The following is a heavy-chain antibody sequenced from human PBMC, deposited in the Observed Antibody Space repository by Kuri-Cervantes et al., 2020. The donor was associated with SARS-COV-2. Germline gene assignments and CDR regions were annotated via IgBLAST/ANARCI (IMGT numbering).Heavy chain of an antibody. CDR2: ISSSSTI. D-gene: IGHD6-19*01. Sequence: GESLKISCAASGFTFDDYAMHWVRQAPGKGLEWVSGISSSSTIYYADSVKGRFTISRDNAKHSLYLQMNSLRAEETAVYFCARLGSGRWDLDYWGQGTLVTVSS. CDR1: GFTFDDYA. CDR3: ARLGSGRWDLDY. J-gene: IGHJ4*02. V-gene: IGHV3-69-1*01.